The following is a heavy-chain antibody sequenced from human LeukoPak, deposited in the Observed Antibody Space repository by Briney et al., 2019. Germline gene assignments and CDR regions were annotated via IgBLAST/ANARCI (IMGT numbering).Heavy chain of an antibody. CDR3: ARYSGLGHYYYCYMDV. D-gene: IGHD2-21*01. CDR2: INPNSGGT. CDR1: GYTFTGNS. J-gene: IGHJ6*03. V-gene: IGHV1-2*02. Sequence: ASVKLSCNSSGYTFTGNSMHWVRQAPGQGLGWMGWINPNSGGTNYAQKFQGRGTMTRDTSISTDYMELSRLRSDDRGVYYCARYSGLGHYYYCYMDVWVKGRTV.